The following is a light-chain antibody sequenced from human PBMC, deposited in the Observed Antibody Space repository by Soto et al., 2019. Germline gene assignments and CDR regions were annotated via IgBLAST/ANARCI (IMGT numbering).Light chain of an antibody. CDR3: KSSASSLSGSGV. J-gene: IGLJ2*01. CDR2: GNS. CDR1: SSNIGAGYD. V-gene: IGLV1-40*01. Sequence: QSVLTQPPSVSGAPGQRVTISCTGSSSNIGAGYDVHWYQQLPGTAPKLLIYGNSNRPSGVPDRFSGSKSGTSASLAITGLQAEDEADYYCKSSASSLSGSGVFGGGTKLTVL.